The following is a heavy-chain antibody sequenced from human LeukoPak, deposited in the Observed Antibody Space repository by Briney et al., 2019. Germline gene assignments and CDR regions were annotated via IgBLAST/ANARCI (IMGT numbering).Heavy chain of an antibody. CDR2: IYYSGST. D-gene: IGHD3-10*01. CDR3: ANYGSGSYRFDP. V-gene: IGHV4-31*03. J-gene: IGHJ5*02. Sequence: SGTLSLTCTVSGGSISSGGYYWSWIRQHPGKGLEWIGYIYYSGSTYYNPSLKSRVTISVDTSKNQFSLKLSSVTAADTAVYYCANYGSGSYRFDPWGQGTLVTVSS. CDR1: GGSISSGGYY.